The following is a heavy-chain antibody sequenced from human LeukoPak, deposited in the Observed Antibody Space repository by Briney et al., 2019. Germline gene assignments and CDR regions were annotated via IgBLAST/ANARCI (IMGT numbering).Heavy chain of an antibody. Sequence: PGGSLRLSCAASGFTFDDYAMHWVRQAPGKGLEWVSLISWDGGSTYYADSVKGRFTISRDNSKNSLYLQMNSLRAEDTALYYCAKGVSSTSWDCYFDYWGQGTLVTVSS. V-gene: IGHV3-43D*03. J-gene: IGHJ4*02. CDR2: ISWDGGST. CDR1: GFTFDDYA. D-gene: IGHD2-2*01. CDR3: AKGVSSTSWDCYFDY.